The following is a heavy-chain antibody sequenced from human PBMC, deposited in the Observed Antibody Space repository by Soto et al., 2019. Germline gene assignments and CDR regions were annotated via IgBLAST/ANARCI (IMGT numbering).Heavy chain of an antibody. Sequence: PGGALSLSCPASGFAFTNAWINWVRQAPGKELERDGRIKTKALGGTTDLAAPVRGRFAITRDDSRNMVNMQMYTLNTEDTAVYYCTTDSYSPIVEVRFDYWGHGTLVTVSS. J-gene: IGHJ4*01. CDR1: GFAFTNAW. D-gene: IGHD1-26*01. V-gene: IGHV3-15*07. CDR3: TTDSYSPIVEVRFDY. CDR2: IKTKALGGTT.